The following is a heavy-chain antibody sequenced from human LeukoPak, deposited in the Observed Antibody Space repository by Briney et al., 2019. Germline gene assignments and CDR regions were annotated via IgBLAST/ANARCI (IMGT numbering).Heavy chain of an antibody. D-gene: IGHD2-21*02. V-gene: IGHV4-61*02. CDR2: ISTSGRT. CDR3: ARFRGDHDVFDI. CDR1: GGSISSGNYY. Sequence: PSQTLSLTCTVSGGSISSGNYYWTWIRQPAGKGLEWIGRISTSGRTNYNPSLKSRVTISVDTSKNQFSLRLNSVTAADTAVYYCARFRGDHDVFDIWGQGTMVTVSS. J-gene: IGHJ3*02.